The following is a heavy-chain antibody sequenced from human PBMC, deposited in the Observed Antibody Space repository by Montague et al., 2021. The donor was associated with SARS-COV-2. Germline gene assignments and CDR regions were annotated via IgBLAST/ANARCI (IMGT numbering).Heavy chain of an antibody. J-gene: IGHJ5*02. CDR3: ATNYGSGTFPGWFDP. CDR1: GGAMSSGQW. CDR2: IYQTGYT. D-gene: IGHD3-10*01. V-gene: IGHV4-4*02. Sequence: SETLSLTCDVSGGAMSSGQWWSWVRQPPGNGLEWIGEIYQTGYTNYNPSLRSRVTISVDKSRNQFSLKMTSMTAADTAVYYCATNYGSGTFPGWFDPWGQGTLVTVSS.